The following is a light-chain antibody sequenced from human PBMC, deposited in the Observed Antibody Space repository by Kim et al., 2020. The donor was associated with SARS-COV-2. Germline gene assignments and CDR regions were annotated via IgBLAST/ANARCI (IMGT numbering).Light chain of an antibody. CDR3: QQYNNLWT. CDR2: KAS. V-gene: IGKV1-5*03. Sequence: DIQMTQSPSILSASLGDRVTITCRASQSISSWLVWYQQKPGKAPNLLIYKASSLESGVPSRFSGSGSGTEFTLTISSLQPDDFATYYCQQYNNLWTFGQGTKVDIK. J-gene: IGKJ1*01. CDR1: QSISSW.